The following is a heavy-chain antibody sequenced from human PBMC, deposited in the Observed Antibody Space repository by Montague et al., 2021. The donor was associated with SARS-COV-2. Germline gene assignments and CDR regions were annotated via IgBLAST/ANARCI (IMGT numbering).Heavy chain of an antibody. V-gene: IGHV3-21*06. CDR2: ISSSSSYR. CDR1: GFTFSSYS. CDR3: ASGKYSSSWCFLYGMDV. D-gene: IGHD6-13*01. Sequence: SLRLSRAASGFTFSSYSMNWVRQAPGKGLEWVSCISSSSSYRYYADSVKGRFTISRDNAKNLLYLQMNSLRAEDTAVYYCASGKYSSSWCFLYGMDVWGQGTTVTVSS. J-gene: IGHJ6*02.